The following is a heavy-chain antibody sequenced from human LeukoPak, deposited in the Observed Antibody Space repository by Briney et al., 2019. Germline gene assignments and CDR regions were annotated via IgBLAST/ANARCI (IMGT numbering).Heavy chain of an antibody. CDR3: ARVSSWDYDMLTGSNNLYYFDY. V-gene: IGHV4-59*01. CDR2: IYYAGSGSA. D-gene: IGHD3-9*01. J-gene: IGHJ4*02. Sequence: PSETLSLTCTVSGGSISDYYWSWIRQPLGKGLEWIASIYYAGSGSAKYNPSLKSRVSILVDTSQNQFSLKLTSVTAADTAVYYCARVSSWDYDMLTGSNNLYYFDYWGQGTLVTISS. CDR1: GGSISDYY.